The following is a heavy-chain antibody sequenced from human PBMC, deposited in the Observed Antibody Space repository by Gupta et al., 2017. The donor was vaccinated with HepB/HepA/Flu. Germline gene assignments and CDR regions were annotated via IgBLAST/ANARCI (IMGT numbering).Heavy chain of an antibody. Sequence: EVQMLESGGGLVQPGGSLRLSCAASGLTFSSYALSWVRQAPGKGLVWVSAISGRGGSTYYADSVKGRFTISRDNSKNTLYLQMNSLRAEDTAVYYCATSFGEVYYFDYWGQGTLVTVSS. CDR1: GLTFSSYA. V-gene: IGHV3-23*01. J-gene: IGHJ4*02. D-gene: IGHD3-16*01. CDR2: ISGRGGST. CDR3: ATSFGEVYYFDY.